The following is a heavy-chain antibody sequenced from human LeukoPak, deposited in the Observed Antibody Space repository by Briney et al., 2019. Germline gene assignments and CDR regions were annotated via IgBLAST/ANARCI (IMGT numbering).Heavy chain of an antibody. D-gene: IGHD2-21*02. J-gene: IGHJ4*02. CDR1: GFTFSSYA. Sequence: GGSLRLSCAASGFTFSSYAMGWVRQAPGKGLEWVSLISGSGGSTYYADSVKGRITVSRDNSKNTEYLQMNSLRAEDTAIYYCAKEPKIGPYCGGDCYFDYWGQGTLVTVSS. CDR3: AKEPKIGPYCGGDCYFDY. CDR2: ISGSGGST. V-gene: IGHV3-23*01.